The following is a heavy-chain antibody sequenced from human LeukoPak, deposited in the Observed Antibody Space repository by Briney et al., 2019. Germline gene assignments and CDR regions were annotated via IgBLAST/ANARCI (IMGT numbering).Heavy chain of an antibody. CDR2: INPSGGST. J-gene: IGHJ6*04. Sequence: GASVKLSCKASGYTFTYYYMHWGRQAPGQGLEWMGIINPSGGSTTYAQNFQGRVTMTKDTSTNTVYMELSSLRSEDTAIYYCARDQEDGSIWYRDYYQYYGLDVWGKGTTVTVSS. V-gene: IGHV1-46*01. D-gene: IGHD6-13*01. CDR1: GYTFTYYY. CDR3: ARDQEDGSIWYRDYYQYYGLDV.